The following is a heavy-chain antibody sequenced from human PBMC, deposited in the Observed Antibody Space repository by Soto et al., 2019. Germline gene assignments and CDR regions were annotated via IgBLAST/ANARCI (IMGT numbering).Heavy chain of an antibody. Sequence: ASVKVSCKASGYNFTSYGISWVRQAPGQGLEWMGWISPHNDRTKYARRFQDRVTMTTETPTSTVYMELGSLRSDDTAVYYCARDLYYSSGRYFDHDAFDIWGQGT. CDR2: ISPHNDRT. J-gene: IGHJ3*02. CDR3: ARDLYYSSGRYFDHDAFDI. CDR1: GYNFTSYG. V-gene: IGHV1-18*01. D-gene: IGHD6-19*01.